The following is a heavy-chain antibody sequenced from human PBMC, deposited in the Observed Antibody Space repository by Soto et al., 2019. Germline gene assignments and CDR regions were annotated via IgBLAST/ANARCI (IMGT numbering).Heavy chain of an antibody. V-gene: IGHV1-69*06. J-gene: IGHJ3*02. CDR2: IIPIFGTA. Sequence: QVQLVQSGAEVKKPGSSVKVSCKASGGTFSSYAISWVRQAPGQGLEWMGGIIPIFGTANYAQKFQGRVTITADKSTSTVYMELSSLRSEETAVYYCAGHGLRYITQSTGAFDIWYQGTMVTVSS. CDR3: AGHGLRYITQSTGAFDI. D-gene: IGHD3-9*01. CDR1: GGTFSSYA.